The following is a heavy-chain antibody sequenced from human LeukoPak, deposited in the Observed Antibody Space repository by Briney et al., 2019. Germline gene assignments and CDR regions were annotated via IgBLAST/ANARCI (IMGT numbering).Heavy chain of an antibody. CDR3: ARPYLRGTMINNWFDP. J-gene: IGHJ5*02. CDR1: GYTFTSYY. CDR2: INPSRGST. V-gene: IGHV1-46*01. D-gene: IGHD3-10*02. Sequence: ASVKVSCKASGYTFTSYYMHWVRQAPGQGLEWMGIINPSRGSTSQAQTFQGRVTMTRDMSTSTVSMELSSLRSEDTAVYYCARPYLRGTMINNWFDPWGQGTLVTVSS.